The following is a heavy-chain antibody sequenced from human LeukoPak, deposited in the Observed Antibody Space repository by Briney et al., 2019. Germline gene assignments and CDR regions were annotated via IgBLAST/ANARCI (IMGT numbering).Heavy chain of an antibody. V-gene: IGHV3-48*03. Sequence: GGSLRLSCAASGFTFSSYEMNWVRQAPGKGLEWVSYISSNGSTIYYADSVKGRFTISRDNAKNSLYLQMNSLRAEDTAVYYCARERQQLGYYYGMDVWGQGTTATVSS. J-gene: IGHJ6*02. CDR3: ARERQQLGYYYGMDV. CDR2: ISSNGSTI. CDR1: GFTFSSYE. D-gene: IGHD6-13*01.